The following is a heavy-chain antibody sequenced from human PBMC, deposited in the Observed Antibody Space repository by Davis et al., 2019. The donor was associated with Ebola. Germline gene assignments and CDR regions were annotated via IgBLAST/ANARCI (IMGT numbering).Heavy chain of an antibody. D-gene: IGHD2-2*01. J-gene: IGHJ5*02. Sequence: ASVKVSCKASGYTFTSYDINWVRQATGQGLEWMGWMNPNSGNTGYAQKFQGRVTMTRNTFISTAYMELSSLRSEDTAVYYCARGRRLGVLRWFDPWGQGTLVTVSS. CDR2: MNPNSGNT. V-gene: IGHV1-8*01. CDR1: GYTFTSYD. CDR3: ARGRRLGVLRWFDP.